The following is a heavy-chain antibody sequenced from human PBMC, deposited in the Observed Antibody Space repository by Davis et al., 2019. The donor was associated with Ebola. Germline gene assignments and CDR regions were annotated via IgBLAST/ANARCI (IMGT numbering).Heavy chain of an antibody. J-gene: IGHJ5*02. Sequence: GESLKISCAASGFTFSSYGMHWVRQAPGKGLEWVAVISYDGSNKYYADSVKGRFTISRDNSKNTLYLQMNSLRAEDTAVYYCAKEAITFGGVIVPNWFDPWGQGTLVTVSS. V-gene: IGHV3-30*18. D-gene: IGHD3-16*02. CDR1: GFTFSSYG. CDR3: AKEAITFGGVIVPNWFDP. CDR2: ISYDGSNK.